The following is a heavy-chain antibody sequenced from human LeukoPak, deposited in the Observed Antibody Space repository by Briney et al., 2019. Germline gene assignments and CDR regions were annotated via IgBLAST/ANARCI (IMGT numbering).Heavy chain of an antibody. D-gene: IGHD4-17*01. CDR3: ARGFRAVTTDTPTYYFYYYMDV. Sequence: PGGSLRLSCAASGFTFDDYGMSWVRQVPGKGLEWVSGINWSGGSTGYADSVKGRFTISRDNAKNSLYLQMHSLRAEDTALYYCARGFRAVTTDTPTYYFYYYMDVWGKGTTVTVSS. J-gene: IGHJ6*03. CDR1: GFTFDDYG. CDR2: INWSGGST. V-gene: IGHV3-20*04.